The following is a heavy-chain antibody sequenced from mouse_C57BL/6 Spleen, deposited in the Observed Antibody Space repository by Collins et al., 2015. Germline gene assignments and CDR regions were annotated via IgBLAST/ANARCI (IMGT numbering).Heavy chain of an antibody. V-gene: IGHV1-59*01. D-gene: IGHD1-1*01. J-gene: IGHJ2*01. Sequence: QVQLQQPGAELVRPGTSVKLSCKASGYTFTSYWMHWVKQRPGQGLEWIGVIDPSDSYTNYNQKFKGKATLTVDTSSSTAYMQLSSLTSEDSAVYYCAVLRYWGQGTTLTVSS. CDR3: AVLRY. CDR1: GYTFTSYW. CDR2: IDPSDSYT.